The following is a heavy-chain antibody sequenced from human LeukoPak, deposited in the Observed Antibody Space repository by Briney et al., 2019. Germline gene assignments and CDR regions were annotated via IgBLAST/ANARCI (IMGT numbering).Heavy chain of an antibody. V-gene: IGHV1-18*01. J-gene: IGHJ5*02. CDR1: GYTFTSYG. CDR3: ARGLKWSGYNNWFDP. CDR2: ISAYNGNT. D-gene: IGHD3-3*01. Sequence: ASVKVSCKASGYTFTSYGISWVRQAPGQGLDWMGWISAYNGNTNYAQKLQGRVTMTTDTSTSTAYTELRSLRSDDTAVYYCARGLKWSGYNNWFDPWGQGTLVTVSS.